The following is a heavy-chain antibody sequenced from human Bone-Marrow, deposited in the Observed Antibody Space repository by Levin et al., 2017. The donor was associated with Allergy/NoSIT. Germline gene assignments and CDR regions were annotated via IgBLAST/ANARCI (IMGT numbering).Heavy chain of an antibody. Sequence: PSETLSLTCAASGFTFSSSWMSWVRQAPGGGLEWVANINQDGSEAYYVDSVKGRFTISRDNAKNTLFLQVNSLRAEDSAVYYCTRVIASSSWYPEYFQQWGQGTQVIVSS. CDR1: GFTFSSSW. CDR2: INQDGSEA. J-gene: IGHJ1*01. CDR3: TRVIASSSWYPEYFQQ. D-gene: IGHD6-13*01. V-gene: IGHV3-7*01.